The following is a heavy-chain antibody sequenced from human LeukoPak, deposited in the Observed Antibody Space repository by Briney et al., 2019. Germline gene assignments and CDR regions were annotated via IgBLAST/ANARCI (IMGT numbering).Heavy chain of an antibody. J-gene: IGHJ3*02. Sequence: PSETLSLTCAVNGGSFSAYYWSWIRQPPGKGLEWIGEINHSGSTNYNPSLKSRVTISVDTSKNQFSLKLSSVTAADTAVYYCARLWHYDFWSGYQRGAFDIWGQGTMVTVSS. CDR1: GGSFSAYY. CDR2: INHSGST. CDR3: ARLWHYDFWSGYQRGAFDI. D-gene: IGHD3-3*01. V-gene: IGHV4-34*01.